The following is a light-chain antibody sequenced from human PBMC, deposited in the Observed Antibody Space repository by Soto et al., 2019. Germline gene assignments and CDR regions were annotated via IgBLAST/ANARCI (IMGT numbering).Light chain of an antibody. V-gene: IGKV1-33*01. CDR3: QQYDNLPIT. CDR2: DAS. Sequence: DIQMTQSPSSLSASVGDRVTITCQASQDISNYLNWYQQKPGKAPKLLIYDASNLETGVPSRFSGSGSGPDFPFTISSLQPEDIATYYCQQYDNLPITFGQGTRLEIK. CDR1: QDISNY. J-gene: IGKJ5*01.